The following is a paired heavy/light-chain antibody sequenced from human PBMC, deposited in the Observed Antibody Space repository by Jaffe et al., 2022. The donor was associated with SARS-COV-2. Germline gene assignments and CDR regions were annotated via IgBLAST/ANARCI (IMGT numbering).Light chain of an antibody. V-gene: IGLV1-51*02. J-gene: IGLJ3*02. Sequence: QSVLTQPPSLSAAPGQKVTISCSGSNSNIGNNYVSWYQHLPGTAPKLLIYEDNKRPPGIPDRLSASKSGTSATLGITGLQTGDEADYYCGTWDSSLGAWVFGGGTKLTVL. CDR1: NSNIGNNY. CDR2: EDN. CDR3: GTWDSSLGAWV.
Heavy chain of an antibody. V-gene: IGHV2-26*01. CDR3: ARTITVTGRRELDY. Sequence: QVTLKESGPVLVKPTETLTLTCTVSGFSLTNARLGVTWIRQPPGKALEWLAHIFSSDEKSYSTSLKGRLTISKDTSKSQVVLTMTNMDPVDTATYYCARTITVTGRRELDYWGQGTLVTVSS. CDR2: IFSSDEK. D-gene: IGHD6-19*01. J-gene: IGHJ4*02. CDR1: GFSLTNARLG.